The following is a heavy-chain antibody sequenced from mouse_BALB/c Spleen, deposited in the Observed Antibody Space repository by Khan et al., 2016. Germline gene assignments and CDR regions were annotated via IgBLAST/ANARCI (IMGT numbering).Heavy chain of an antibody. CDR2: INPSSNYS. CDR3: AREVDNNAY. D-gene: IGHD1-3*01. V-gene: IGHV1-4*01. CDR1: GYTFTTYT. J-gene: IGHJ3*01. Sequence: VQLQQSGAELARPGASVKMSCKASGYTFTTYTMQWVKQRPGQGLEWIGYINPSSNYSNYNQKFKDKATLTADKSSSTAYMQLSSLTSEDSAVXYCAREVDNNAYWGQGTLVTVAA.